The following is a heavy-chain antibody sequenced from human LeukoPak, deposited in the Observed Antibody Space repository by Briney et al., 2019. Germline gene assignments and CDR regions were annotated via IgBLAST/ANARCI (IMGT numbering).Heavy chain of an antibody. J-gene: IGHJ5*02. V-gene: IGHV3-11*01. Sequence: MSGGALRLPCSASGLTFNYYYMSWTRHAPGEWLEWLSYSNIGGTNTHYAESVKGRFTISRANAKKSMYLEMNNLGAEDTAVYYCATDGAGFDTWGQGVLVTVSS. CDR1: GLTFNYYY. CDR2: SNIGGTNT. CDR3: ATDGAGFDT.